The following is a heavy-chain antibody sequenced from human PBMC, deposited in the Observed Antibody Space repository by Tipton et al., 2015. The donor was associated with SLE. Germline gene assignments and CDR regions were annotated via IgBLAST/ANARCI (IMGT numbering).Heavy chain of an antibody. Sequence: TLSLTCSVYDGPFSGYYWTWIRQPPGKGLEWIGEINHSGSTNYNPSLKSRVTISIDTSKNQFSLKLRSVTAADTAIYYCAREGGGPDYWGQGTLVTVSS. CDR3: AREGGGPDY. CDR1: DGPFSGYY. V-gene: IGHV4-34*01. J-gene: IGHJ4*02. D-gene: IGHD1-26*01. CDR2: INHSGST.